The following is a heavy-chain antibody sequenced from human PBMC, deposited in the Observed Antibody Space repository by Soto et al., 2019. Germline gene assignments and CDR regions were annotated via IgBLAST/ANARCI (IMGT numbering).Heavy chain of an antibody. Sequence: EASVKVSCKASGYTFTSYGISWVRQAPGQGLEWMGWIIPIFGTANYAQKFQGRVTITADESTSTAYMELSSLRSEDTAVYYCARDAGIAADGFDPWGQGTLVTVSS. V-gene: IGHV1-69*13. J-gene: IGHJ5*02. CDR2: IIPIFGTA. D-gene: IGHD6-13*01. CDR3: ARDAGIAADGFDP. CDR1: GYTFTSYG.